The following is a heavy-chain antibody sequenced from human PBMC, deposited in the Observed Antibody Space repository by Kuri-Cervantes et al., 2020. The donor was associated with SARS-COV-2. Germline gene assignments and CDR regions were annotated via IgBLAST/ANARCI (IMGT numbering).Heavy chain of an antibody. CDR2: INPNSGGT. CDR3: ARGDWFNP. D-gene: IGHD3-16*01. Sequence: ASVKVSCKASGYTFTSYDINWVRHATGQGLEWMGWINPNSGGTNYAQKFQGWVTMTRDKSTSTAYMELSRLRSDDTAVYYCARGDWFNPWGQGTLVTVSS. CDR1: GYTFTSYD. J-gene: IGHJ5*02. V-gene: IGHV1-2*04.